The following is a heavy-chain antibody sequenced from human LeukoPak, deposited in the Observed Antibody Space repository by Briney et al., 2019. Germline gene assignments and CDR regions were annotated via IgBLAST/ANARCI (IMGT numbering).Heavy chain of an antibody. CDR1: GYTFTGHY. V-gene: IGHV1-2*02. CDR3: AXXXXPVVGSPLIWFAP. Sequence: ASVKVSCKTSGYTFTGHYMHWVRQAPGRGLEWMGWINPNSGATKYAQKFQGRVTMTRDTSITTAYMELYSLRSDDTALYYCAXXXXPVVGSPLIWFAPWGQGTLVTVSS. D-gene: IGHD1-26*01. J-gene: IGHJ5*02. CDR2: INPNSGAT.